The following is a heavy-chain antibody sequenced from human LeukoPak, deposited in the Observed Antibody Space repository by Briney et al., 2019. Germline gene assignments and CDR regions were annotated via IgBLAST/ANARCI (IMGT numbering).Heavy chain of an antibody. CDR2: IRSKAYGGTT. D-gene: IGHD5-18*01. CDR1: GFTFGDYA. CDR3: TREYGYSYGYYYYGMDV. Sequence: GRSLRLSCTASGFTFGDYAMSWVRQAPGKGLEWVGFIRSKAYGGTTEYAASVKGRFTISRDDSKSIAYLQMNSLKTEDTAVYYCTREYGYSYGYYYYGMDVWGQGTTVTVSS. J-gene: IGHJ6*02. V-gene: IGHV3-49*04.